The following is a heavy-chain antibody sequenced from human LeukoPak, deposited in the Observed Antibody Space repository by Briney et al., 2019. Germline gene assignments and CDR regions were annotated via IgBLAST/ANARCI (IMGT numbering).Heavy chain of an antibody. J-gene: IGHJ5*02. V-gene: IGHV4-34*01. D-gene: IGHD4-11*01. CDR3: ARGGDYSNPNWFDP. CDR1: GGSFSGYY. Sequence: PSETLSLTCAVYGGSFSGYYWSWIRQPPGKGLEWIGEINHSGSTNYNPSLKSRVTISVDTSKNQFSLKLSSVTAADTAVYYCARGGDYSNPNWFDPWGQGTLVTVSS. CDR2: INHSGST.